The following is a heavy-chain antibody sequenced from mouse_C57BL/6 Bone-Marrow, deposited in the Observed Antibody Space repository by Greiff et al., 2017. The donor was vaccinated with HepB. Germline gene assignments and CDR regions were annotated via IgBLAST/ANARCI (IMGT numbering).Heavy chain of an antibody. CDR3: TTGLRRRTWFAY. CDR2: IDPENGDT. J-gene: IGHJ3*01. V-gene: IGHV14-4*01. Sequence: EVQLQQSGAELVRPGASVKLSCTASGFNIKDDYMHWVKQRPEQGLEWIGWIDPENGDTEYASKFQGKATITADTSSNTAYLQLSSLPSEDTAVYYCTTGLRRRTWFAYWGQGTLVTVSA. CDR1: GFNIKDDY. D-gene: IGHD2-2*01.